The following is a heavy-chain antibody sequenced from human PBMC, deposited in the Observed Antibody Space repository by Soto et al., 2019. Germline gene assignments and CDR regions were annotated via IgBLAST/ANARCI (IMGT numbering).Heavy chain of an antibody. Sequence: GGSLRLSCAASGFTFSSYGMHWVRQAPGKGLEWVAVIWYDGSNKYYADSVKGRFTISRDNSKNTLYLQMNSLRAEDTAVYYCAREGGYCSGGSCAYGEYYFDYWGQGTLVTVSS. J-gene: IGHJ4*02. CDR3: AREGGYCSGGSCAYGEYYFDY. CDR2: IWYDGSNK. V-gene: IGHV3-33*01. CDR1: GFTFSSYG. D-gene: IGHD2-15*01.